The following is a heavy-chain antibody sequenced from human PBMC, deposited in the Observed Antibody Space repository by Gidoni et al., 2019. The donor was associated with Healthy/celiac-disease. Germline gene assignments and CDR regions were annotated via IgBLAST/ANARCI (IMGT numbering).Heavy chain of an antibody. CDR2: IYYSGST. D-gene: IGHD4-17*01. J-gene: IGHJ6*03. V-gene: IGHV4-39*02. Sequence: DGLEWIGSIYYSGSTYYNPSLKSRVTISVDTSKNQFSLKLSSVTAADTAVYYCARENGDYVFYYYYYMDVWGKGTTVPVSS. CDR3: ARENGDYVFYYYYYMDV.